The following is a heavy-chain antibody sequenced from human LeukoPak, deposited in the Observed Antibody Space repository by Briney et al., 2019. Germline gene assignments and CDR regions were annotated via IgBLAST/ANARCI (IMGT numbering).Heavy chain of an antibody. J-gene: IGHJ6*03. CDR2: IHHSGST. CDR1: VGSFSGYY. CDR3: ARRVGSGSYYYYYYYMDV. V-gene: IGHV4-34*01. D-gene: IGHD3-10*01. Sequence: SETLSLTCAVYVGSFSGYYWSWIRQPPGKGLEWIGEIHHSGSTNYNPSLKSRVTISVDTSKNQFSLKLSSVTAADTAVYYCARRVGSGSYYYYYYYMDVWGKGTTVTISS.